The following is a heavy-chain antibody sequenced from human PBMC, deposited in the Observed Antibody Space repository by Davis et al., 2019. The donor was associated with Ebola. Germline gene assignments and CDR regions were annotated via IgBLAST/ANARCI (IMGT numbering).Heavy chain of an antibody. D-gene: IGHD2-2*01. Sequence: ASVKVSCKASGYTFTSYGISWVRQAPGQGLEWMGWISAYNGNTNYSQKLQGRVTMTTDTSTSTAYMELRSLRSDDTAVYYCARTLGYCSSTSCYSYYFDYWGQGTLVTVSS. V-gene: IGHV1-18*01. CDR2: ISAYNGNT. CDR1: GYTFTSYG. J-gene: IGHJ4*02. CDR3: ARTLGYCSSTSCYSYYFDY.